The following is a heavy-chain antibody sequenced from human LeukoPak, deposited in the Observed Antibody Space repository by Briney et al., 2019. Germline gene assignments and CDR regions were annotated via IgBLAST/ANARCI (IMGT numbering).Heavy chain of an antibody. D-gene: IGHD1-26*01. Sequence: ASVKVSCKASGYNFTDYYIHWVRQAPGQGLEWMGWINPKSGGTNYAQKFRGRVTMTRDTSISTAYMELSELRSDDTAVYYCARDSGLGPTWHPFDHWGQGTPVTVSS. CDR1: GYNFTDYY. V-gene: IGHV1-2*02. CDR3: ARDSGLGPTWHPFDH. J-gene: IGHJ4*02. CDR2: INPKSGGT.